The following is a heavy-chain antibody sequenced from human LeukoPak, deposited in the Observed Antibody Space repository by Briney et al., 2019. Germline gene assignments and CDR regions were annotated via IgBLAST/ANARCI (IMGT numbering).Heavy chain of an antibody. J-gene: IGHJ3*02. Sequence: ASVKVSCKASGYTFTSYYMHWARQAPGQGLEWMGIINPSGGSTSYAQKFQGRVTMTRDTSTSTVYMELSSLRSEDTAVYYCARGRNERQWQYRGAFDIWGQGTMVTVSS. CDR2: INPSGGST. D-gene: IGHD6-19*01. V-gene: IGHV1-46*01. CDR3: ARGRNERQWQYRGAFDI. CDR1: GYTFTSYY.